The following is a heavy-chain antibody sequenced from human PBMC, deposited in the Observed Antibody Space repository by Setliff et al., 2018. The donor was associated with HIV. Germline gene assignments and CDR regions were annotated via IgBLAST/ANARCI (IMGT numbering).Heavy chain of an antibody. Sequence: SETLSLTCAVYGGTFSGYYWTWIRQSPERGLEWIGEINHKGVTNYSPSLLRRATVSADTSKNQFSLRLSSVTAADTALYFCTRAQIAAPRPFDFWGQGTLVTVSS. V-gene: IGHV4-34*08. CDR3: TRAQIAAPRPFDF. J-gene: IGHJ4*02. D-gene: IGHD2-21*01. CDR1: GGTFSGYY. CDR2: INHKGVT.